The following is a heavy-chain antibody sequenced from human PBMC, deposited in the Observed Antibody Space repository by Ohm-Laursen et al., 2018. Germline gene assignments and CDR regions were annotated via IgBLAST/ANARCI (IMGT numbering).Heavy chain of an antibody. V-gene: IGHV3-74*01. CDR3: ARGSLNGLDV. CDR2: ADSGGSAT. D-gene: IGHD3-16*01. CDR1: GFTFSSYA. Sequence: SLRLSCSASGFTFSSYAMDWVRQPPGKGLEWVSRADSGGSATSYADSVKGRFTISRDNAKNTLYLQMNSLRAEDTAVYYCARGSLNGLDVWGQGTTVTVSS. J-gene: IGHJ6*02.